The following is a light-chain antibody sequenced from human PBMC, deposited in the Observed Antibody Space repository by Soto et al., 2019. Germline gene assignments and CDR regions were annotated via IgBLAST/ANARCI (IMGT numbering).Light chain of an antibody. V-gene: IGKV3-15*01. CDR2: GAS. Sequence: EIVLTQSPATPSLSPGERATLSCRASQSVSSNLAWYQQKPGQAPRLLTYGASTRATGIPARFTGSGSGTEFTLSISNLQSQDVAIYYCQHYYNWPRTFDQGTKVDIK. CDR1: QSVSSN. CDR3: QHYYNWPRT. J-gene: IGKJ1*01.